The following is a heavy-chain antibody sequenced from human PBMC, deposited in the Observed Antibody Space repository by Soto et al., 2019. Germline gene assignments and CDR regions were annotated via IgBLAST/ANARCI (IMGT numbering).Heavy chain of an antibody. CDR2: IRSKAYGGTT. V-gene: IGHV3-49*04. D-gene: IGHD6-13*01. CDR1: GFTFGDYA. J-gene: IGHJ4*02. Sequence: GGSLRLSCTASGFTFGDYAMSWVRQAPGKGLEWVGFIRSKAYGGTTEYAASVKGRFTISRDDSKSIAYLQMNSLKTEDTAVYYCTRDNPYSSSWYEVDYWGQGTLVTVSS. CDR3: TRDNPYSSSWYEVDY.